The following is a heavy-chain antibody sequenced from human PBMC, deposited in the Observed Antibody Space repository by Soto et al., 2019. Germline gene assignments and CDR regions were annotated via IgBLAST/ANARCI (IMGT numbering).Heavy chain of an antibody. V-gene: IGHV1-46*01. CDR2: INPSGGST. Sequence: GASVKVSCKASGYTFTSYYMHWVRQAPGQGLEWMGIINPSGGSTSYAQKFQGRVTMTRDTSTSTVYMELSSLRSEDTAVYYCARDQTVTTPYYYYGMDVWGQGTTVTV. J-gene: IGHJ6*02. D-gene: IGHD4-17*01. CDR3: ARDQTVTTPYYYYGMDV. CDR1: GYTFTSYY.